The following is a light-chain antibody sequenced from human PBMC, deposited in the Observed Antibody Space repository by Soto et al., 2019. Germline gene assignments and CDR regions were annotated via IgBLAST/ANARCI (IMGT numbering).Light chain of an antibody. CDR3: QQYSTYSWT. J-gene: IGKJ1*01. V-gene: IGKV1-5*01. CDR2: DAS. Sequence: DIQMTQSPSTLSAPVGDRVTMTCRASQRFDNWLAWYQQKPGKAPKLLIYDASNLESGVPLRFSGSGSGTEFTLTISSLQPDDFATYYCQQYSTYSWTFGQGTKVEIK. CDR1: QRFDNW.